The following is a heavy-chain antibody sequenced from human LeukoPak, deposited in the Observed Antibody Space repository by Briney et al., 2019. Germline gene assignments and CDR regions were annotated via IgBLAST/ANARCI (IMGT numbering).Heavy chain of an antibody. CDR3: VKDGTYNSDSTGYFSY. Sequence: GGSLRLSCAASGFTFSSCSMNWVRQAPGKGLEWISYIDSSSRTVYFADSVKGRFTISRDNAKNSLYLQMNSLRAEDTALYYCVKDGTYNSDSTGYFSYWGQGTLVAVSS. J-gene: IGHJ4*02. V-gene: IGHV3-48*04. CDR2: IDSSSRTV. CDR1: GFTFSSCS. D-gene: IGHD3-22*01.